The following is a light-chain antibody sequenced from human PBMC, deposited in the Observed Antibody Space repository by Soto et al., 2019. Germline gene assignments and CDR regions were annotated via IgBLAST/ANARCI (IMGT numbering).Light chain of an antibody. Sequence: DIPMTQSPSTLSASVGDRVTLTCRASQSISWWLAWYQQKPGKAPKLMVYDASLLESGVPSRFSGSGSGTEFTLTISSLQPDDFATYYCQQYNSYSWTFGQGTKVEIK. CDR3: QQYNSYSWT. CDR1: QSISWW. J-gene: IGKJ1*01. V-gene: IGKV1-5*01. CDR2: DAS.